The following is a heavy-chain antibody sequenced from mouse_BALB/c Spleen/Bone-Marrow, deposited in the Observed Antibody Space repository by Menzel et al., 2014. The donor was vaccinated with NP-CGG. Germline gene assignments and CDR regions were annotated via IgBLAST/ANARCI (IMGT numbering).Heavy chain of an antibody. V-gene: IGHV1-77*01. CDR1: GYTFTDYV. Sequence: VKVVKYGTELVKPGASVKMSCKASGYTFTDYVISWVKQRTGQGLERIGEIYPGSGSTYYNEKFKGKATLTADKSSNTAYMQLSSQTSEDSAVYFCDYYGSSYFDYWGQGTTLTVSS. J-gene: IGHJ2*01. D-gene: IGHD1-1*01. CDR3: DYYGSSYFDY. CDR2: IYPGSGST.